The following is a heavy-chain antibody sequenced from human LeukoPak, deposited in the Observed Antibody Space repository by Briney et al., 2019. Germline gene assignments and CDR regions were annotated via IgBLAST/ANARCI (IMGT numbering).Heavy chain of an antibody. CDR1: GGSISSYY. J-gene: IGHJ4*02. V-gene: IGHV4-59*01. CDR2: MFYSGST. CDR3: AAYDSSGYAFHC. D-gene: IGHD3-22*01. Sequence: SETLALTCTVSGGSISSYYWSWIRQPPGKGLEWIGYMFYSGSTNYNPSLKIRVTISVDTSKNQFSLRLTSVTAADTAVYYCAAYDSSGYAFHCWGLGTLASVSS.